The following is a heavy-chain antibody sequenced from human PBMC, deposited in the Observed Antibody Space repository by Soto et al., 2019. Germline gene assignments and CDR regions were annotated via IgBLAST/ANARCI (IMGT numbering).Heavy chain of an antibody. CDR1: GDSIGRFY. D-gene: IGHD1-26*01. Sequence: ETLSLTCNVSGDSIGRFYWSWIRQSAEKGLEWIGRVYSTGGTAYNPALKGRVTISLDRSNNHVSLEMNSVTAADTAVYFCARDLSGTGLDIWGRGTRVTVSS. J-gene: IGHJ6*02. CDR3: ARDLSGTGLDI. CDR2: VYSTGGT. V-gene: IGHV4-4*07.